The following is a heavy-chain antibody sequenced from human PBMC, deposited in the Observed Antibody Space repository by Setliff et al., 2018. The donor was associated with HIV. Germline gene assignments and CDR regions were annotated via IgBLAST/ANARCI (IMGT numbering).Heavy chain of an antibody. Sequence: PSETLSLTCTVSGGSISSSSYYWGWIRQPPGKGREWIGSIFYSGSANYNPSLRSPVAISVDTSKNQFSLRLSSVTAADTALYFCTRAQIAAPRPFDYWGQGTLVTVSS. CDR1: GGSISSSSYY. J-gene: IGHJ4*02. CDR2: IFYSGSA. V-gene: IGHV4-39*01. CDR3: TRAQIAAPRPFDY. D-gene: IGHD2-21*01.